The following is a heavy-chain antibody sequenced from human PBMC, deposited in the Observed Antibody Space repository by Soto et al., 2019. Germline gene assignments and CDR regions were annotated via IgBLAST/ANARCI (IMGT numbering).Heavy chain of an antibody. CDR2: ISYDGSNK. D-gene: IGHD1-26*01. Sequence: GGSLRLSCAASGFTFSSYAMHWVRQAPGKGLEWVAVISYDGSNKYYADSVKGRFTISRHNSKNTLYLQMNSLRAEDTAVYYCARDQGGSYYYYYGMDVWARGTTVTVSS. J-gene: IGHJ6*02. V-gene: IGHV3-30-3*01. CDR1: GFTFSSYA. CDR3: ARDQGGSYYYYYGMDV.